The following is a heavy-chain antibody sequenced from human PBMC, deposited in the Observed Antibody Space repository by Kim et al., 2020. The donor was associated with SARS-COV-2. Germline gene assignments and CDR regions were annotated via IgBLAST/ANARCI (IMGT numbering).Heavy chain of an antibody. Sequence: SGPTLVKPTQTLTLTCSFSGFSLTPDRLVGVTWVRQPPGKALEWLALIYANDEKRYAPSLKSRLTIAKDTAENRVVLSLTNVGPVDTGTYYCAHDSPGLYGFDVWGQGTTVTVSS. J-gene: IGHJ6*02. D-gene: IGHD2-8*01. CDR1: GFSLTPDRLVG. CDR2: IYANDEK. V-gene: IGHV2-5*01. CDR3: AHDSPGLYGFDV.